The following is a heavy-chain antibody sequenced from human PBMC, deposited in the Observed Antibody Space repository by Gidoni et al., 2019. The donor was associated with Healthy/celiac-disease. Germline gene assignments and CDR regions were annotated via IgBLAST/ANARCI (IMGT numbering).Heavy chain of an antibody. Sequence: QVQLVQSGAEVKKPGASVKVSCTASGYPFTGYYMHWVRQAPGQGLEWMGWINPNSGGTNYAQKFQGRVTMTRDTSISTAYMELSRLRSDDTAVYYCARDLTRGGSLLPDYWGQGTLVTVSS. CDR2: INPNSGGT. CDR3: ARDLTRGGSLLPDY. J-gene: IGHJ4*02. D-gene: IGHD2-15*01. V-gene: IGHV1-2*02. CDR1: GYPFTGYY.